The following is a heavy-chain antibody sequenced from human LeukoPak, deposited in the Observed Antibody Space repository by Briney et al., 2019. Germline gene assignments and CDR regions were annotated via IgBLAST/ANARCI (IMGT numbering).Heavy chain of an antibody. CDR2: IYTSGST. J-gene: IGHJ4*02. V-gene: IGHV4-61*02. D-gene: IGHD5-18*01. Sequence: SETLSLTCTVSGGSISSGSYYWSWIRQPAGKGLEWIGRIYTSGSTNYNPSLKSRVTISIDKSKNQFSLKLTSVTAADTVVYYCARGRDRYSYGYSVGYFDYWGQGTLVTVSS. CDR3: ARGRDRYSYGYSVGYFDY. CDR1: GGSISSGSYY.